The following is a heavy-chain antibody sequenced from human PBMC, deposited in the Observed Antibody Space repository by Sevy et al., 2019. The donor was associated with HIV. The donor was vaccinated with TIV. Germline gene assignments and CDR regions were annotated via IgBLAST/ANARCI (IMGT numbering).Heavy chain of an antibody. Sequence: GGSLRLSCAASGFTFSGSAMQWARQASGKGLEWVGRIRSKGNSYATADAASVKGRFTISRDDSKNTVYLQMNSLKTEDTAVYYCTRGGARDSSSWYDYFDYWGQGTLVTVSS. CDR1: GFTFSGSA. CDR3: TRGGARDSSSWYDYFDY. CDR2: IRSKGNSYAT. V-gene: IGHV3-73*01. J-gene: IGHJ4*02. D-gene: IGHD6-13*01.